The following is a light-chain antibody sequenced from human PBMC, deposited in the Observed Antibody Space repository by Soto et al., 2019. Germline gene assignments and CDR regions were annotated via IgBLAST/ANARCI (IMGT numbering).Light chain of an antibody. CDR2: TAS. CDR3: QQTYSVLLT. J-gene: IGKJ3*01. V-gene: IGKV1-39*01. CDR1: QSISSW. Sequence: DIKMTQSPSPLSASAVDRVTITCRASQSISSWLAWYQQKPGKAPKLLIYTASSLQSGVPSRFSGSGSGTDFTLTISGLQPEDFVTYYCQQTYSVLLTFGPGTKVDI.